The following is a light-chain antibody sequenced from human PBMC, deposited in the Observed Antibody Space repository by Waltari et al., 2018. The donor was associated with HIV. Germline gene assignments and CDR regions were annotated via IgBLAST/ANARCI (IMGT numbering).Light chain of an antibody. CDR2: EVN. CDR1: SSAVGTYNL. CDR3: CSYAGSSTSVV. V-gene: IGLV2-23*02. J-gene: IGLJ2*01. Sequence: QSALTQSASVSGSPGQSITISCTGTSSAVGTYNLVSWYQHHPGKAPKRMIYEVNKRPSGVSNRFSGSKSGNTASLTISGLQAEDEADYYCCSYAGSSTSVVFGGGTKLTVL.